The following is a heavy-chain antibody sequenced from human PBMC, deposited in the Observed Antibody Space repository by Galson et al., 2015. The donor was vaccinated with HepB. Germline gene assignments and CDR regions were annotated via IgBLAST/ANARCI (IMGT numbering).Heavy chain of an antibody. Sequence: SLRLSCAASGFTFSDDYMSWIRQAPGKGLDWISYISSSSDFTNYADSVRGRFTISRDNAKNSLYLQMNSLRVEDTAVYYCARARGSGPAAYFDYWGQGILGTVSS. D-gene: IGHD6-19*01. J-gene: IGHJ4*02. CDR3: ARARGSGPAAYFDY. CDR2: ISSSSDFT. V-gene: IGHV3-11*05. CDR1: GFTFSDDY.